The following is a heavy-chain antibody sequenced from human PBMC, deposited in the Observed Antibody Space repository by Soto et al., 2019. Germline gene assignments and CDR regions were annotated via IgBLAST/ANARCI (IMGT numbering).Heavy chain of an antibody. D-gene: IGHD2-15*01. J-gene: IGHJ6*02. CDR1: GGTFSSYA. CDR2: IIPIFGTA. CDR3: ASRPPGIAVVAATHPYYYYGMDV. Sequence: SVKVSCKASGGTFSSYAISWVRQAPGQGLEWMGGIIPIFGTANYAQKFQGRVTITADKSTSTAYMELSSLRSEDTAVYYCASRPPGIAVVAATHPYYYYGMDVWGQGTTVTVT. V-gene: IGHV1-69*06.